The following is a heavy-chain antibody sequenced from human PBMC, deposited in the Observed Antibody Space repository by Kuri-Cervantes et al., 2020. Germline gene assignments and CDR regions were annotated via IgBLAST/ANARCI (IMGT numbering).Heavy chain of an antibody. CDR3: ARQWGYTYGAY. CDR1: GGSFSGYY. CDR2: INHSGST. V-gene: IGHV4-34*01. J-gene: IGHJ4*02. Sequence: SETLSLTCAVYGGSFSGYYWSWIRQPPGKGLEWIGEINHSGSTNYNPSLKSRVTISVDTSKNQFSLKLTSVTAADTAVYYCARQWGYTYGAYWGQGTLVTVSS. D-gene: IGHD5-18*01.